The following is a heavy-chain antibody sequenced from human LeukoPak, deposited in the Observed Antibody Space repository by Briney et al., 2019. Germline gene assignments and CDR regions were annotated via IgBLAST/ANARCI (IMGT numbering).Heavy chain of an antibody. J-gene: IGHJ5*02. CDR3: ARGPNKSDGGNSGSAWFDP. CDR2: MNPNSGNT. CDR1: GYTFTTYD. Sequence: ASVKVSCKASGYTFTTYDINWVRQATGQGLEWMGWMNPNSGNTGYAQKFQGRVTMTRNTSISTAYMELSSLRSEDTAVYYCARGPNKSDGGNSGSAWFDPWGQGTLVTVCS. V-gene: IGHV1-8*01. D-gene: IGHD4-23*01.